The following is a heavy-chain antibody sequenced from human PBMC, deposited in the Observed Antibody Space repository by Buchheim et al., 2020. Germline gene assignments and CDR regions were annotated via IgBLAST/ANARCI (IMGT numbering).Heavy chain of an antibody. D-gene: IGHD3-22*01. CDR3: ARIDYYDSSGYYYRGPYYFDY. CDR1: GGSISSGGYY. CDR2: IYYSGST. V-gene: IGHV4-31*03. Sequence: QVQLQESGPGLVKPSQTLSLTCTVSGGSISSGGYYWSWIRQHPGKGLEWIGYIYYSGSTYYNPSLKSRVTISVETSKNQFSLKLSSVTAADTAVYYCARIDYYDSSGYYYRGPYYFDYWGQGTL. J-gene: IGHJ4*02.